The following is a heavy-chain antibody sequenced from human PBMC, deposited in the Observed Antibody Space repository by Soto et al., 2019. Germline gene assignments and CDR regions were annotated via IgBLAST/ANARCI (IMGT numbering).Heavy chain of an antibody. CDR1: GFTFSSYG. J-gene: IGHJ3*02. V-gene: IGHV3-33*01. D-gene: IGHD2-2*01. Sequence: QVQLVESGGGVVQPGRSLRLSCAASGFTFSSYGMHWVRQAPGKGLEWEAVIWYDGSNKYYADSVKGRFTISRDNSKNTLYLQMNSLRAEDTAVYYCARDARCSSTSCYAAAFDIWGQGTMVTVSS. CDR2: IWYDGSNK. CDR3: ARDARCSSTSCYAAAFDI.